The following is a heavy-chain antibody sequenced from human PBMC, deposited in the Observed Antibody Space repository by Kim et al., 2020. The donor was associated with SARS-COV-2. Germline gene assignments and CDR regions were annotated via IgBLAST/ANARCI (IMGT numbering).Heavy chain of an antibody. Sequence: GGSLRLSCAASGFTFSSYGMHWVRQAPGKGLEWVAVISYDGSNKYYADSVKGRFTISRDNSKNTLYLQMNSLRAEDTAVYYCAKAQYITMVQERNLNYYYYMDVWGKGTTVTVSS. CDR2: ISYDGSNK. D-gene: IGHD3-10*01. V-gene: IGHV3-30*18. CDR1: GFTFSSYG. CDR3: AKAQYITMVQERNLNYYYYMDV. J-gene: IGHJ6*03.